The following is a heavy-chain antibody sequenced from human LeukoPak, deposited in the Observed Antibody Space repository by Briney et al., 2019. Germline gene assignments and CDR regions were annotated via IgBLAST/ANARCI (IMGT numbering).Heavy chain of an antibody. J-gene: IGHJ3*02. CDR3: ARDPFWSGYRYGNAGAFDI. CDR2: ISGSGGST. V-gene: IGHV3-23*01. CDR1: GFTFSSYA. D-gene: IGHD3-3*01. Sequence: AGGSLRLSCAASGFTFSSYAMSWVRQAPGKGLEWVSAISGSGGSTYYADSVKGGFTISRDNSKNTLYLQMNSLRAEDTAVYYCARDPFWSGYRYGNAGAFDIWGQGTMVTVSS.